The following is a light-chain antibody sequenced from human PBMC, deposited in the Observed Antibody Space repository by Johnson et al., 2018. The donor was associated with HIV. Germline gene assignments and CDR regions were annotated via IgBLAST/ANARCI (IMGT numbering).Light chain of an antibody. CDR1: SSNIGNNY. CDR3: GTWDNSLSGFYV. J-gene: IGLJ1*01. CDR2: DNN. V-gene: IGLV1-51*01. Sequence: QSVLTQPPSVSAAPGQKVTISCSGSSSNIGNNYVSWYQQLPGTAPKLLIYDNNKRPSGIPDRFSGSKSGTSATLGITGLQTGDEADYYCGTWDNSLSGFYVFGSGTKVTVL.